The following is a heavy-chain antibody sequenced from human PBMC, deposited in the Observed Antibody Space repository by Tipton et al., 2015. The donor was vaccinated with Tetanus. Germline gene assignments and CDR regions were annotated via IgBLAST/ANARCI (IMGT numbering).Heavy chain of an antibody. V-gene: IGHV3-21*01. CDR2: ISDNSRYI. D-gene: IGHD4-17*01. CDR3: ARGAYGQFDY. Sequence: SLRLSCAASGFIFSTYSMNWVRQAPGKGLEWVSSISDNSRYIYYADSVKGRFTISRVNAKNSLYLQMNSLRAEDTAIYYCARGAYGQFDYWGQGTLVTVSS. J-gene: IGHJ4*02. CDR1: GFIFSTYS.